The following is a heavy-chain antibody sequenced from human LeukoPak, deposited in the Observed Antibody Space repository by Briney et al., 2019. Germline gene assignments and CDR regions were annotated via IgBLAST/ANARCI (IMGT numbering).Heavy chain of an antibody. CDR1: GTSFTSYW. V-gene: IGHV5-51*01. J-gene: IGHJ4*02. CDR3: ARLRSHYFDY. Sequence: NPGESLQISCQGSGTSFTSYWIAWVRQLPGKGLEWMGIIYPGDSDTRYSPSFQGQVTISADKSLSTAYLQWSSLKASDTAIYYCARLRSHYFDYWGQGTLVTVSS. CDR2: IYPGDSDT.